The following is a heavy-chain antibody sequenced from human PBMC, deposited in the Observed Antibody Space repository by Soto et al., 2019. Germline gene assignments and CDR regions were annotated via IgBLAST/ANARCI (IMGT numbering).Heavy chain of an antibody. V-gene: IGHV2-70*11. D-gene: IGHD5-12*01. CDR3: ARMGRRSGYDYVSYD. Sequence: SGPTLVKPTQTLTLTCTFSGFSLSTSGMCVSWIRQPPGKALEWLARIDWDDDKYYSTFLKTRLTISKDTSKNQVVLTMTNMDPVDTATYYCARMGRRSGYDYVSYDWGQGTLVTVSS. J-gene: IGHJ4*02. CDR1: GFSLSTSGMC. CDR2: IDWDDDK.